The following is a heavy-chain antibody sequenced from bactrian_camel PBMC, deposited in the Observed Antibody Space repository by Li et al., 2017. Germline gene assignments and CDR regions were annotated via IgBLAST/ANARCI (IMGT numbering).Heavy chain of an antibody. CDR1: DSTSRRVC. CDR2: IATGSGNT. D-gene: IGHD2*01. J-gene: IGHJ4*01. Sequence: DVQLVESGGGSAGAGGSLRLSCAGLDSTSRRVCMAWFRQAPGKEREGIARIATGSGNTYYADSVKGRFTISQDNAKNTVYLQMNSLKPEDTATYYCAAGETLPCSSVWGQGTQVTVS. V-gene: IGHV3S40*01. CDR3: AAGETLPCSSV.